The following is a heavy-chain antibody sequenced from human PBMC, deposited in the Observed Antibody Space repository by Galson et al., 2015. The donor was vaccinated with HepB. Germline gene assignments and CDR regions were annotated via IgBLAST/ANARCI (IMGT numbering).Heavy chain of an antibody. CDR1: GFTFSSYA. CDR2: ISYDGSNK. J-gene: IGHJ5*02. CDR3: ASDAVGGGS. V-gene: IGHV3-30*04. Sequence: SLRLSCAASGFTFSSYAMHWVRQAPGKGLEWVAVISYDGSNKYYADSVKGRFTISRDNSKNTLYLQMYSLRAEDTAVYYCASDAVGGGSWGQGTLVTVSS. D-gene: IGHD4-23*01.